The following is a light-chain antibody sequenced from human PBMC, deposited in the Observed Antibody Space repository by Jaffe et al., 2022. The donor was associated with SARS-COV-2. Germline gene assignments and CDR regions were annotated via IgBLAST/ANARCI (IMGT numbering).Light chain of an antibody. CDR2: EVS. CDR1: SSDVGIYNY. J-gene: IGLJ2*01. V-gene: IGLV2-8*01. CDR3: SSYAGSNGVL. Sequence: QSALTQPPSASGSPGQSVTISCTGTSSDVGIYNYVSWYQQHPGKAPKLMIYEVSKRPSGVPDRLSGSKSGNTASLTVSGLQAEDEADYYCSSYAGSNGVLFGGGTKLTVL.